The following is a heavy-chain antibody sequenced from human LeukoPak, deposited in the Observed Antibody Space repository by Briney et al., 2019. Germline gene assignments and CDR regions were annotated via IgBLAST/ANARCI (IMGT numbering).Heavy chain of an antibody. V-gene: IGHV1-2*02. CDR2: INPNSGGT. CDR3: ARDYDFWSGDPYYFDY. J-gene: IGHJ4*02. CDR1: GYTLTGYY. D-gene: IGHD3-3*01. Sequence: ASVKVSCKATGYTLTGYYMHWVRQAPGQGLEWMGWINPNSGGTNYAQKFQGRVTMTRDTSISTAYMELSRLRSDDTAVYYCARDYDFWSGDPYYFDYWGQGTLVTVSS.